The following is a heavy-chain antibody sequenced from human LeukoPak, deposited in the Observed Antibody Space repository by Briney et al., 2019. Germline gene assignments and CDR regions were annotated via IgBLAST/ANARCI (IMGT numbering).Heavy chain of an antibody. Sequence: WGSLRLSCSASGFSFSSFAMHWVRQAPGKGLEYVSAISGSGGSTHYADSVKGRFTISRDNSKNTLYLQMNSLRADDTAVYYCAKGRAKATVTTGDHWGQGTLATVSS. D-gene: IGHD4-17*01. J-gene: IGHJ4*02. CDR1: GFSFSSFA. CDR2: ISGSGGST. V-gene: IGHV3-64*04. CDR3: AKGRAKATVTTGDH.